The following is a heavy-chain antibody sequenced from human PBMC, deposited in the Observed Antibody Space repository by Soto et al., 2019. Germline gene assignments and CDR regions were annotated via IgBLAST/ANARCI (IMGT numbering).Heavy chain of an antibody. CDR1: GYTFTSYY. CDR3: ARDKGDFWSGYYISAFDI. J-gene: IGHJ3*02. D-gene: IGHD3-3*01. V-gene: IGHV1-46*01. CDR2: INPSGGST. Sequence: ASVKVSCKASGYTFTSYYMHWVRQAPGQGLEWMGIINPSGGSTSYAQKFQGRVTMTRDTSASTAYMELSSLRSEDTAVYYCARDKGDFWSGYYISAFDIWGQGTMVTVSS.